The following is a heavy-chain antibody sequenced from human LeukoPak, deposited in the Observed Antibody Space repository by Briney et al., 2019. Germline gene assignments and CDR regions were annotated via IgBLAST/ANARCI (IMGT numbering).Heavy chain of an antibody. CDR1: GFTFSSYW. CDR2: IKQDGRDK. D-gene: IGHD3-22*01. J-gene: IGHJ5*02. V-gene: IGHV3-7*01. Sequence: GGSLRLSCAASGFTFSSYWMSWVRQAPGKGLEGVANIKQDGRDKYYVDSVKGRFTISRDDAKNSLYLQMNSLRAEDTAVYYCARDSPHYYDSSGYWFDPWGQGTLVTVSS. CDR3: ARDSPHYYDSSGYWFDP.